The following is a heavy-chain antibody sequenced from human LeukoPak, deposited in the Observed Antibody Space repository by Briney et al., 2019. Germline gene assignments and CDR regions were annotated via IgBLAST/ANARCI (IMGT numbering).Heavy chain of an antibody. CDR3: ARTTGVRNFDWSYYYYMDV. CDR2: INPNSGGT. D-gene: IGHD3-9*01. CDR1: GYTFTGYY. V-gene: IGHV1-2*02. Sequence: ASVKVSCKASGYTFTGYYTHWVRQAPGQGLEWMGWINPNSGGTNYAQKFQGRVTMTRDTSISTAYMELSRLRSDDTAVYYCARTTGVRNFDWSYYYYMDVWGKGTTVTISS. J-gene: IGHJ6*03.